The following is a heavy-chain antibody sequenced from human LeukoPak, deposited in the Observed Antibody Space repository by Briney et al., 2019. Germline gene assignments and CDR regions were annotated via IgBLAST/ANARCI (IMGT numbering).Heavy chain of an antibody. Sequence: GGSLRLSCAASGYTFSSYAMSWVRQAPGKGLEWVSAISGSGGSTYYADSVKGRFTISRDNSKNTLYLQMNSLRAEDTAVYYCAKPLYDILTGYWDPVGYFDHWGQGTLVTVSS. CDR3: AKPLYDILTGYWDPVGYFDH. J-gene: IGHJ4*02. CDR2: ISGSGGST. V-gene: IGHV3-23*01. D-gene: IGHD3-9*01. CDR1: GYTFSSYA.